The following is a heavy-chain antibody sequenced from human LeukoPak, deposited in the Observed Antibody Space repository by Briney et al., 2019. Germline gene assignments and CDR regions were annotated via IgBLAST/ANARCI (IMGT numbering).Heavy chain of an antibody. CDR2: IYPGDSDT. Sequence: GESLKISCNGSGYXFTSYWICWVRQMPGKGLEWLGIIYPGDSDTRYSPSFQGQVTISADKSISTAYLQWRSLKASDTAMYYCARRVVALDWCFDIWGRGTLVTVSS. D-gene: IGHD2-15*01. V-gene: IGHV5-51*01. J-gene: IGHJ2*01. CDR1: GYXFTSYW. CDR3: ARRVVALDWCFDI.